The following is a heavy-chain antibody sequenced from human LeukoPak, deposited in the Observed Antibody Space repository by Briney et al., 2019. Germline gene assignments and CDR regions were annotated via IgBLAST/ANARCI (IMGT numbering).Heavy chain of an antibody. V-gene: IGHV3-30*04. D-gene: IGHD4-11*01. CDR1: GFTFSSYE. Sequence: PGGSLRLSCAASGFTFSSYEMHWVRQAPGKGLEWVAVISYDGSNKYYADSVKGRFTISRDTSKNTLYLQMSSLRAEDTAVYYCARGLQPIDYWGQGTLVTVSS. CDR3: ARGLQPIDY. CDR2: ISYDGSNK. J-gene: IGHJ4*02.